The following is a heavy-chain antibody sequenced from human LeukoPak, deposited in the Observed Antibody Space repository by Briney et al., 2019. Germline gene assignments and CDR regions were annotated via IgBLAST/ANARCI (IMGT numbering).Heavy chain of an antibody. Sequence: SVKVSCKASGGTFSSYAISWVRQAPGQGLEWMGRIIPILGIANYAQKFQGRVTITADKSTSTAYMELSSLRSEDTAVYYCARPGYYDSSGYRSGADWWGQGTLVTVSS. CDR1: GGTFSSYA. V-gene: IGHV1-69*04. J-gene: IGHJ4*02. D-gene: IGHD3-22*01. CDR2: IIPILGIA. CDR3: ARPGYYDSSGYRSGADW.